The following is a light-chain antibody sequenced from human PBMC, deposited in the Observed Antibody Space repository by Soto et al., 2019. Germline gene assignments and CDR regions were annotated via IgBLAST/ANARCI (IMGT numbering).Light chain of an antibody. V-gene: IGKV3-20*01. J-gene: IGKJ1*01. CDR2: GAS. Sequence: EIVLTQSPGTLSLSPGERATLSCRASQSVSSSYLAWYQQKPGQAPSLLIYGASSRATGIPDRFSGSGSGTDFTLPISRLEPKDFAVYYCQQYGSSRWTFGQGTKVEIK. CDR3: QQYGSSRWT. CDR1: QSVSSSY.